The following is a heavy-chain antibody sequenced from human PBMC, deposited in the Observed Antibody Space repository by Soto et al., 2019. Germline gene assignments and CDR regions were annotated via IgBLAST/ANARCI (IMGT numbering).Heavy chain of an antibody. Sequence: SETLSLTCAVYGGSFSGYYWSWIRQPPGKGLEWIGEINHSGSTNYNPSLKSRVTISVDTSKNQFSLKLSSVTAADTAVYYCARGRVGTISLYYMDVWGKGTTVTVSS. D-gene: IGHD5-12*01. J-gene: IGHJ6*03. CDR1: GGSFSGYY. V-gene: IGHV4-34*01. CDR3: ARGRVGTISLYYMDV. CDR2: INHSGST.